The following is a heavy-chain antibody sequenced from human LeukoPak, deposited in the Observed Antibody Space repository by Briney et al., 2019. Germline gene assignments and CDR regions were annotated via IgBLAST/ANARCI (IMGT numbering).Heavy chain of an antibody. CDR3: AKDRASSGWYGAHDY. Sequence: PGASLRLSCAASGFTFSSYAMSWVRQAPGKGLEWVSAISGSGGSTYYADSVKGRFTISRDNSKNTLYLQMNSLRAEDTAVYYCAKDRASSGWYGAHDYWGQGTQVTVSS. CDR1: GFTFSSYA. V-gene: IGHV3-23*01. D-gene: IGHD6-19*01. CDR2: ISGSGGST. J-gene: IGHJ4*02.